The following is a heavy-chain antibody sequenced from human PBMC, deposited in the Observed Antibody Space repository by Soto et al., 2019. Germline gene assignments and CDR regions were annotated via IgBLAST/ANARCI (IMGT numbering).Heavy chain of an antibody. D-gene: IGHD1-26*01. V-gene: IGHV1-69*13. J-gene: IGHJ5*02. CDR2: IIPIFGTA. CDR1: GGTFSSYA. Sequence: SVKVSCKASGGTFSSYAISWVRQAPGQGLEWMGGIIPIFGTANYAQKFQGRVTITADESTSTAYMELSSLRFEDTAVYYCARARVGPTTTGWLDPWSQGTLITVSS. CDR3: ARARVGPTTTGWLDP.